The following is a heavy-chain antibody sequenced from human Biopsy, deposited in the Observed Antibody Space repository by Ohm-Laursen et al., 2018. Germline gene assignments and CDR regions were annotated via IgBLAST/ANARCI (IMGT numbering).Heavy chain of an antibody. CDR2: VTTTSSYI. V-gene: IGHV3-21*01. Sequence: SLRLSCSASGFDFSDYSMSWVRQAPGKGLEWVSSVTTTSSYIYYADSVKGRFTISRDNAKNSLLLQMNRLRVEDTAVYYCARAYSRGDYWGQGTLVTVSS. J-gene: IGHJ4*02. CDR1: GFDFSDYS. CDR3: ARAYSRGDY. D-gene: IGHD2-15*01.